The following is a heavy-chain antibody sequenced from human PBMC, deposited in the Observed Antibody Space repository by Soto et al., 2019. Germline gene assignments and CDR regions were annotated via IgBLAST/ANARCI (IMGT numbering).Heavy chain of an antibody. V-gene: IGHV1-8*01. CDR3: ARGRDYYYYYGMDV. CDR2: MNPNSGNT. J-gene: IGHJ6*02. CDR1: GYTFTSYD. Sequence: QVQLVQSGADVKKPGASVKVSCKASGYTFTSYDINWVRQATGQGLEWMGWMNPNSGNTGYAQKFQGRVTMTRNTSISTAYMELSSLRSEDTAVYYCARGRDYYYYYGMDVWGQGTTVTVSS.